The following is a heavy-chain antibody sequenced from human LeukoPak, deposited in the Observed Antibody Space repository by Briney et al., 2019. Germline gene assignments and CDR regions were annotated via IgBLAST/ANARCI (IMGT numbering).Heavy chain of an antibody. CDR2: IYYSGTT. D-gene: IGHD6-13*01. CDR3: ARGVYIAAAQYGY. J-gene: IGHJ4*02. CDR1: GGSISNYY. Sequence: SETLSLTCTVSGGSISNYYWSWIRQPPGKGLEWIGYIYYSGTTNYNPSLKSRVTISVDTSKNEFSLKLNSVTAADTAVYYCARGVYIAAAQYGYWGQGTLVTVSS. V-gene: IGHV4-59*01.